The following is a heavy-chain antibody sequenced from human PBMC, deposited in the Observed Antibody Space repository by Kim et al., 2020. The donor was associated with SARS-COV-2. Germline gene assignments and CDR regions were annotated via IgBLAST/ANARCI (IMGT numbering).Heavy chain of an antibody. Sequence: YYADSVKGRFTISRDNSKNTLYLQMNSLRAEDTAVYYCARRAPAADYFDYWGQGTLVTVSS. CDR3: ARRAPAADYFDY. J-gene: IGHJ4*02. V-gene: IGHV3-33*01. D-gene: IGHD6-13*01.